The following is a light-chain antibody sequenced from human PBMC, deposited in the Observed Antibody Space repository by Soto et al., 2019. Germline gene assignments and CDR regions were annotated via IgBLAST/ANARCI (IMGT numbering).Light chain of an antibody. CDR2: SDN. V-gene: IGLV1-44*01. CDR3: CSDAGTYSFV. J-gene: IGLJ1*01. CDR1: SSNLGSNS. Sequence: QPVLTQPPSASGTPGQRVTISCSGSSSNLGSNSVNWYQQVPGTAPKLLISSDNQRPSGVPDRFSGSQSGTSASLAISGLQAEDEADYYCCSDAGTYSFVFGTGTKLTVL.